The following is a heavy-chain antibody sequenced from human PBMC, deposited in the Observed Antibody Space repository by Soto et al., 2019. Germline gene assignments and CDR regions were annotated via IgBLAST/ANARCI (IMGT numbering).Heavy chain of an antibody. Sequence: EGSLRLSCAVSGFTITTYWMIWVRQAPGKGLEWVSAISGSGGSTYYADSVKGRFTISRDNSKNTLYLQMNSLRAEDTAVYYCAKLEGIAVAGNTVGNWGQETLVTVSS. CDR3: AKLEGIAVAGNTVGN. CDR2: ISGSGGST. D-gene: IGHD6-19*01. V-gene: IGHV3-23*01. J-gene: IGHJ4*02. CDR1: GFTITTYW.